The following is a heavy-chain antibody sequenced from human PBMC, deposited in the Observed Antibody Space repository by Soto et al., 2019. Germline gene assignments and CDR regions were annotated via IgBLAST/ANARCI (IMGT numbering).Heavy chain of an antibody. Sequence: GGSLRLSCAASGFTFSNAWMSWVRQAPGKGLEWVGRIKSKTDGGTTDYAAPVKGRFTISRDNAKNSLYLQMNSLRAEDTAVYYCARDRTGGDNAFDIWGQGTMVTVSS. CDR2: IKSKTDGGTT. V-gene: IGHV3-15*01. CDR3: ARDRTGGDNAFDI. D-gene: IGHD4-17*01. J-gene: IGHJ3*02. CDR1: GFTFSNAW.